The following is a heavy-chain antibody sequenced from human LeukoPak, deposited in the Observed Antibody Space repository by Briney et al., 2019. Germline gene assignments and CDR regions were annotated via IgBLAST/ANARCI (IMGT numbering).Heavy chain of an antibody. Sequence: AGTLSLSCAASGFTFSAYSLNWVRQAPGKGLEWVSSISSGSTNIYYADSVKRRFTISRDSANNSLYLQMNSLSAQDTAVYYCARASDSGDYFSDMDVWGQGTTVTVSS. CDR3: ARASDSGDYFSDMDV. V-gene: IGHV3-21*01. CDR2: ISSGSTNI. D-gene: IGHD4-17*01. J-gene: IGHJ6*02. CDR1: GFTFSAYS.